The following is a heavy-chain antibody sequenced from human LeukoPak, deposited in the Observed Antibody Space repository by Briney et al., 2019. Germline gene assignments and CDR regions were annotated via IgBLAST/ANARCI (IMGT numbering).Heavy chain of an antibody. J-gene: IGHJ6*02. CDR1: GYTFTSYG. CDR2: ISAYNGNT. Sequence: ASVKVSCKASGYTFTSYGISWVRQAPGQGLEWMGWISAYNGNTNYAQKLQGRVTMTTDTSTSTAYMELRSLRSDDTAVYYCARSGYCISTSCFDYYYYGMDVWGQGTTVTVSS. D-gene: IGHD2-2*01. CDR3: ARSGYCISTSCFDYYYYGMDV. V-gene: IGHV1-18*01.